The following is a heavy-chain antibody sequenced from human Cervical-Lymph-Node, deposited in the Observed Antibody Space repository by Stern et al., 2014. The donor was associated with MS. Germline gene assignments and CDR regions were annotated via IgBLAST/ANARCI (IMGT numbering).Heavy chain of an antibody. D-gene: IGHD3-10*01. V-gene: IGHV1-69*06. Sequence: VQLVQSGAEVKKPGSSVKVSCKSSGGISWVRQAPGHGLEWMGGVIPFVGTSNYAQKFQGRVIITADTSTNTTYLHLSRLTSADTAVYYCARGSGDNWFGPWGQGTLVTVSS. CDR1: GG. CDR2: VIPFVGTS. CDR3: ARGSGDNWFGP. J-gene: IGHJ5*02.